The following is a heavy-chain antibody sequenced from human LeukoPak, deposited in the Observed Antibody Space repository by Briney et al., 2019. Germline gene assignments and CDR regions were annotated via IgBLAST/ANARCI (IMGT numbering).Heavy chain of an antibody. CDR1: GFTFSRFS. CDR3: ARDKLDYYNYGMDV. D-gene: IGHD3-10*01. J-gene: IGHJ6*02. V-gene: IGHV3-48*01. Sequence: GGSLRLSCEASGFTFSRFSMNWVRQAPGKGLEWVSYISSISSRSTIIYYADSVKGRFTISRDNAKNSLYLQMNSLRAEDTAVYYCARDKLDYYNYGMDVWGQGTTVTVSS. CDR2: ISSISSRSTII.